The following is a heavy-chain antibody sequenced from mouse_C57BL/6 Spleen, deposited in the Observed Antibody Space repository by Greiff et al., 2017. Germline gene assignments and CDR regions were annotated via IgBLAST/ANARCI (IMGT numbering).Heavy chain of an antibody. D-gene: IGHD1-1*01. CDR2: IRSKSSNYAT. Sequence: EVKLMESGGGLVQPKGSLKLSCAASGFTFNTYAMHWVRQAPGKGLEWVARIRSKSSNYATYYADSVKDRFTISRDESQSMLYLQINNLKTEDTAMYYCVRGSCYYGSSYGAMDYWGQGTSVTVSS. CDR3: VRGSCYYGSSYGAMDY. V-gene: IGHV10-3*01. J-gene: IGHJ4*01. CDR1: GFTFNTYA.